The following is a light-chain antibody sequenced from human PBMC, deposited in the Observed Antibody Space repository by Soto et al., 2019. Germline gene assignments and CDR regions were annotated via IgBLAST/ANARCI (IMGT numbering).Light chain of an antibody. CDR3: QQYNSNPHT. J-gene: IGKJ4*01. V-gene: IGKV1D-16*01. CDR1: QGIRSW. Sequence: LAVTKSTYALSASVVDVVTITCRASQGIRSWLAWYQQKPGRAPKPLIYDASSLQSGVPSRFSGSGSGTDFTLTISSLQPEDFATYYCQQYNSNPHTFGGGTKVDI. CDR2: DAS.